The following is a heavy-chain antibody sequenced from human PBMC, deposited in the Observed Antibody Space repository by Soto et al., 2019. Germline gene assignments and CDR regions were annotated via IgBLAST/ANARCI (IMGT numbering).Heavy chain of an antibody. CDR3: TRPCNGYDPDFFD. J-gene: IGHJ4*02. CDR1: GFTFSGSA. V-gene: IGHV3-73*01. CDR2: IRSKANSYAT. D-gene: IGHD5-12*01. Sequence: GGSLRLSCAASGFTFSGSAMHWVRQASGKGLEWVGRIRSKANSYATAYAASVKGRFTISRDDSKNTAYLQMNSLKTEDTAVYYCTRPCNGYDPDFFDWGQGTLVTVSS.